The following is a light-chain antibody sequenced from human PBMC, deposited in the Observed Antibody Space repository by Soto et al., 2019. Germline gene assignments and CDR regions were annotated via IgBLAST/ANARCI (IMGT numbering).Light chain of an antibody. CDR3: ATWDDSLNGYV. J-gene: IGLJ1*01. CDR1: SSNIGSNY. Sequence: QSVLTQSPSASGTPGQRVTISCSGSSSNIGSNYVYWYQQLPGAAPKLLIYSNNQRPSGVPDRFSGPKSGTSASLAISGLQSEDEADYYCATWDDSLNGYVFGTGTKLTVL. V-gene: IGLV1-44*01. CDR2: SNN.